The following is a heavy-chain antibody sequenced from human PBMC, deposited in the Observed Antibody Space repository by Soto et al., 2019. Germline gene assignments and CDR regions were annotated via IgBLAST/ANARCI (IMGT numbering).Heavy chain of an antibody. CDR2: IYYSGST. V-gene: IGHV4-39*01. CDR3: ARGLGPPRYFDL. J-gene: IGHJ2*01. CDR1: GGSISSSSYY. Sequence: QLQLQESGPGLVKPSETLSLTCTVSGGSISSSSYYWGWIRQPPGKGLEWIGSIYYSGSTYYIPSIKTLVSISVDTSKTQLSLRLSSVTAADTAVYYCARGLGPPRYFDLWGRGPLVTVSS. D-gene: IGHD4-17*01.